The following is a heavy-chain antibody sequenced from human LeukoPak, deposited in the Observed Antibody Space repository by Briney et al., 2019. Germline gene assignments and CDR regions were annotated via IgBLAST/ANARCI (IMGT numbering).Heavy chain of an antibody. D-gene: IGHD2-15*01. CDR3: ARGSHYCSGGSCYRHFDY. J-gene: IGHJ4*02. CDR2: INHSGST. CDR1: GGSFSGYY. Sequence: SETLSLTCAVYGGSFSGYYWSWIRQPPGKGLEWIGEINHSGSTNYNPSLKSRVTISVDTSKNQFSLKLSSVTAADTAVYYCARGSHYCSGGSCYRHFDYWGQGTLVTVSS. V-gene: IGHV4-34*01.